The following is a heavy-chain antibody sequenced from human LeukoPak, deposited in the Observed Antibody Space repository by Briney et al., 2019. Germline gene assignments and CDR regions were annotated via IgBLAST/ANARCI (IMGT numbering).Heavy chain of an antibody. Sequence: TSETLSLTCTVSGGSISSYYWSWIRQPPGKGLEWIGYIYYSGSTNYNPSLKSRVPISVDTSKNQFSLKLSSVTAADTAVYYCARQGVRGAPDYWGQGTLVTVSS. J-gene: IGHJ4*02. D-gene: IGHD3-10*01. CDR3: ARQGVRGAPDY. V-gene: IGHV4-59*08. CDR2: IYYSGST. CDR1: GGSISSYY.